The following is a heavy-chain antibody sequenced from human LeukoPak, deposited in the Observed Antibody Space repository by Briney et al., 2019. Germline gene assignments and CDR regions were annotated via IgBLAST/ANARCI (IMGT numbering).Heavy chain of an antibody. Sequence: GSSLRLSCAGSGFFFSDYVMHWARHAPGKGLEWVAVISFESTSRYYTDSVKGRFTISRDNSKNTLFQQMNSLRAEDTAVYYCARVTRTITYWGQGTLVNVSS. J-gene: IGHJ4*02. D-gene: IGHD5-24*01. V-gene: IGHV3-30*04. CDR3: ARVTRTITY. CDR2: ISFESTSR. CDR1: GFFFSDYV.